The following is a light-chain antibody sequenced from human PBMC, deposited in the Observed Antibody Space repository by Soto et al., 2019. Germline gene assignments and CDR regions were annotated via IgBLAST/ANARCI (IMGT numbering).Light chain of an antibody. V-gene: IGLV2-23*01. CDR2: EGS. CDR1: SSDVGSYNL. CDR3: CSYASSRTPFV. J-gene: IGLJ1*01. Sequence: QSVLTQPASVSGSPGQSITISCTGTSSDVGSYNLVSWYQQHPGKAPKLMIFEGSKRPSGLSNRFSGSKSGNTASLTISGLQAEDEADYYCCSYASSRTPFVFGTGTTATVL.